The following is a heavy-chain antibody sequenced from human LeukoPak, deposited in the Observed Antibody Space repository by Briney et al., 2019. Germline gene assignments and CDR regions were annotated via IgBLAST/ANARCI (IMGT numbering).Heavy chain of an antibody. CDR3: ARWSTYRFDY. J-gene: IGHJ4*02. CDR2: TYTSGST. CDR1: GGSISSGSYY. Sequence: SQTLSLTCTVSGGSISSGSYYWSWIRQPAEKGLEWIGRTYTSGSTNYNPSLKSRVTISVDTSKIQFSLKLSSVTAADTAVYYCARWSTYRFDYWGQGTLVTVSS. V-gene: IGHV4-61*02. D-gene: IGHD2-2*01.